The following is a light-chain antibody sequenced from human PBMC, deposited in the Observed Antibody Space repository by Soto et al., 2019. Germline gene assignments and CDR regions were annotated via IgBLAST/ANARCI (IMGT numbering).Light chain of an antibody. V-gene: IGKV3-15*01. CDR3: QQYKNWPT. Sequence: LVMTQSPATLSVSPGERATLSCRASQSVSSNLAWYQQKPGQAPRLLIYGASTRATGIPARFSGSGSGTEFTLTISSLQSEDFAVYYCQQYKNWPTFGQGTKVDIK. CDR1: QSVSSN. J-gene: IGKJ1*01. CDR2: GAS.